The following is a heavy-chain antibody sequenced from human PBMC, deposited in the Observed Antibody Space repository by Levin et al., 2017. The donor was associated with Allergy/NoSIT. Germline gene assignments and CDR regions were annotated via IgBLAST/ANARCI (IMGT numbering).Heavy chain of an antibody. CDR2: IRNKANRYTT. V-gene: IGHV3-72*01. J-gene: IGHJ4*02. CDR1: GFTFSDHY. CDR3: TRRRHTHGIDY. Sequence: GESLKISCAASGFTFSDHYMDWVRQAPGKGLEWVGRIRNKANRYTTEYAASVKGRFSISRDDSENSLYLQINSLGIEDTAVYYCTRRRHTHGIDYWGQGTLVTVSS. D-gene: IGHD1-1*01.